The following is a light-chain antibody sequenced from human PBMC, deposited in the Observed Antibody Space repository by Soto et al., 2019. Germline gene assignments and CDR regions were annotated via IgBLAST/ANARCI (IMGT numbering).Light chain of an antibody. CDR2: RNS. CDR1: SSNIGSNY. CDR3: AAWDDSLSGVV. Sequence: QPVLTQPPSASGTPGQRVTIFCSGSSSNIGSNYVYWYQQLPGTVPQLLIYRNSERPSGVPDRFSGSKSGTSASLAISGLRSEDEADYYCAAWDDSLSGVVFGGGTKLTVL. J-gene: IGLJ2*01. V-gene: IGLV1-47*01.